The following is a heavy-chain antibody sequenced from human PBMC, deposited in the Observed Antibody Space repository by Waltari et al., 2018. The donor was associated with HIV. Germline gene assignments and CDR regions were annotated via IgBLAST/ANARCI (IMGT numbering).Heavy chain of an antibody. CDR2: IYHSGTT. V-gene: IGHV4-4*02. CDR1: GVSISRSNW. J-gene: IGHJ6*02. D-gene: IGHD3-16*01. Sequence: QVQLQESGPGLVRPSGTLSLTCAVSGVSISRSNWWSWVRQPPGKGLEWIGEIYHSGTTHYNPSLQSRVTISVDKSRKQFSLKLTAVTAADTAMYYCARHRVGFDVSLVYGMDVWGQGTTVTVSS. CDR3: ARHRVGFDVSLVYGMDV.